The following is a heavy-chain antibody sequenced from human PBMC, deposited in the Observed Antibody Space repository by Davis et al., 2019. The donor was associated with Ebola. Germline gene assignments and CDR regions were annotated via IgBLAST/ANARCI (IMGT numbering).Heavy chain of an antibody. J-gene: IGHJ6*02. CDR1: GFTFSSYW. V-gene: IGHV3-74*01. CDR2: INSDGSST. Sequence: GESLKISCAASGFTFSSYWMHWVRQAPGKGLVWVSRINSDGSSTSYADSVKGRFTISRDKAKNTLYLQMNSLRAEDTAVYYCTCMVQGVIIIKEYYYGMDVWGQGTTVTVSS. CDR3: TCMVQGVIIIKEYYYGMDV. D-gene: IGHD3-10*01.